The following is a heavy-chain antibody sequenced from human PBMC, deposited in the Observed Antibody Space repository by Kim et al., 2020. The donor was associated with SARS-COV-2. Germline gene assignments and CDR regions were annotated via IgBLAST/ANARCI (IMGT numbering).Heavy chain of an antibody. D-gene: IGHD2-21*01. CDR3: DRVNPIAGGRYDAFY. V-gene: IGHV3-73*01. CDR1: GFSFNDST. Sequence: GGSLRLSCVASGFSFNDSTVPWVRQASGKGLEWVAAISYKAEGSASGYAASGQITFTIYSDDSTHTPHLQRHRLKTKATSEYSCDRVNPIAGGRYDAFY. CDR2: ISYKAEGSAS. J-gene: IGHJ3*02.